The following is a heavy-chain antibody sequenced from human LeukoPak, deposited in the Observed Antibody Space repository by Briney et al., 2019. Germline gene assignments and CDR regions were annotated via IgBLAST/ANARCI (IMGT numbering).Heavy chain of an antibody. CDR1: GASISSYY. CDR2: ISYSGSP. Sequence: SETLSLTCTASGASISSYYWSWIRQPPGKGLEWIVYISYSGSPNYNPSLKSRVTISADTSKNQFSLNLSSVTAADTAVYYCARVGHIVAAGTYDWWGQGTLVTVSS. J-gene: IGHJ4*02. V-gene: IGHV4-59*08. D-gene: IGHD6-13*01. CDR3: ARVGHIVAAGTYDW.